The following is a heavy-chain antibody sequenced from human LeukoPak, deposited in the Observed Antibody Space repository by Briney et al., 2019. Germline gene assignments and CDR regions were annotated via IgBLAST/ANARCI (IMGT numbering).Heavy chain of an antibody. CDR3: ARKKQWLPFDY. V-gene: IGHV4-38-2*01. Sequence: SETLSLTCAVSGYSISSGYYWGWIRQPPGKGLEWIGSIYHSGSTYYNPSLKSRVTISVDTSKNQFSLKLSSVTAADTAVYYCARKKQWLPFDYWGQGTLVTVSS. J-gene: IGHJ4*02. CDR1: GYSISSGYY. CDR2: IYHSGST. D-gene: IGHD6-19*01.